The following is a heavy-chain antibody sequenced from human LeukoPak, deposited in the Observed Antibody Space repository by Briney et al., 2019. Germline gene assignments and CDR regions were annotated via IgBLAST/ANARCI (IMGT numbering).Heavy chain of an antibody. CDR1: GFTFSSYA. D-gene: IGHD6-13*01. CDR2: SGTAGGT. J-gene: IGHJ4*02. CDR3: AKGAMRQQLSD. Sequence: GGSLRLSCAASGFTFSSYAMSWVRQAPGKGLEWVSSSGTAGGTYYADSVKGRLTISRDNSENTLYLQMNSLRTEDTALYYCAKGAMRQQLSDWGQGTLVTVSS. V-gene: IGHV3-23*01.